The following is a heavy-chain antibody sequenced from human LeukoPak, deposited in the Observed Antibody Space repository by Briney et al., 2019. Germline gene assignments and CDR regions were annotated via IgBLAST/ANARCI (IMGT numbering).Heavy chain of an antibody. V-gene: IGHV4-4*07. CDR3: VRGPYGSGISNWFDP. CDR1: GGSISSYY. CDR2: IYTSGST. D-gene: IGHD3-10*01. Sequence: SETLSLTCTVSGGSISSYYWSWIRQPAGKGLEWIGRIYTSGSTNYNPSLKSRVTMSVDTSKNQFSLKLTSVTAADTAVYYCVRGPYGSGISNWFDPWGQGTQVIVSS. J-gene: IGHJ5*02.